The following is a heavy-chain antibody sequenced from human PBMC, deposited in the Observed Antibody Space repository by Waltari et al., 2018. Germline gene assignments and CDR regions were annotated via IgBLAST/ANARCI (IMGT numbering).Heavy chain of an antibody. Sequence: EVQLVESGGGVLGPGGSLRLPCAVFGFPFHEYGMTWVRQVPGRGLEWVSGINWNGGRTRYTESVKGRFTISRDNAKNSLYLQMNSLRAEDTALYYCVRGSTGIIFDYWGQGTLVTVSS. CDR3: VRGSTGIIFDY. CDR1: GFPFHEYG. D-gene: IGHD1-1*01. V-gene: IGHV3-20*04. CDR2: INWNGGRT. J-gene: IGHJ4*02.